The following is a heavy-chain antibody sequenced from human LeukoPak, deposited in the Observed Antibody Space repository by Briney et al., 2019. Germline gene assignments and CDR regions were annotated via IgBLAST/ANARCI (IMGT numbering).Heavy chain of an antibody. Sequence: SETLSLTCAVYGGSFSGYYWSWIRQPPGKGLEWIGDINLSGSTNYNPSLKSRVTISVDTSKNQFSLKLSSVTAADTAVYYCARGQSRGYSYGYRSGAFDIWGQGTMVTVSS. D-gene: IGHD5-18*01. CDR1: GGSFSGYY. CDR2: INLSGST. J-gene: IGHJ3*02. CDR3: ARGQSRGYSYGYRSGAFDI. V-gene: IGHV4-34*01.